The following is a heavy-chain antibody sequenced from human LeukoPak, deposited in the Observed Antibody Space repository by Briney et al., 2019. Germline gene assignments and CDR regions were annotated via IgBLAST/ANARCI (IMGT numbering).Heavy chain of an antibody. CDR3: ASAYYYDSSGHYYHFDS. CDR1: GGSISSYY. J-gene: IGHJ4*02. V-gene: IGHV4-59*01. D-gene: IGHD3-22*01. Sequence: KPSETPSLTCTVSGGSISSYYWGWIRQPPGKGLEWIGDIYYSGSTNHNPSLKSRVTISIDTSKNQFSLKLSSVTAADTAVYYCASAYYYDSSGHYYHFDSWGQGTLVTVSS. CDR2: IYYSGST.